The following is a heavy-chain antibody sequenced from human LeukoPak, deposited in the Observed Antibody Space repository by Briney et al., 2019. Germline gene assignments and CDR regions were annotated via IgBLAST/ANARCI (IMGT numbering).Heavy chain of an antibody. CDR1: GFTFNTYN. Sequence: GGSLRLSCAASGFTFNTYNMNWVRQAPGKGLEWVSSISSSSSYIYYADSVKGRFTISRDNAKNSLYLQMNSLRAEDTAVYYCARAPPVVVTNWFDPWGQGTLVTVSS. D-gene: IGHD3-22*01. J-gene: IGHJ5*02. CDR3: ARAPPVVVTNWFDP. CDR2: ISSSSSYI. V-gene: IGHV3-21*01.